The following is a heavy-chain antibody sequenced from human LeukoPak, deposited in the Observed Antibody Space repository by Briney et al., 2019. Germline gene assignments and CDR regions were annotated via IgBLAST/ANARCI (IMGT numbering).Heavy chain of an antibody. CDR2: INPSGGTT. Sequence: ASVKVSCKASGGTFSSYAISRVRQAPGQGLEWMGIINPSGGTTNFAQKFQGRVTMTRDTSTSTVYMELSSLRSEDTAVYYCARAGGGDGYNYVYWGQGTLVTVSS. CDR3: ARAGGGDGYNYVY. D-gene: IGHD5-24*01. J-gene: IGHJ4*02. V-gene: IGHV1-46*01. CDR1: GGTFSSYA.